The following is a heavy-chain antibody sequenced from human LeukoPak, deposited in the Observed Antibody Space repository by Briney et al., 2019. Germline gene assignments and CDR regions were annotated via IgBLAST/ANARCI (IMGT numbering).Heavy chain of an antibody. J-gene: IGHJ5*02. CDR3: ARVPYYYDSSGYLGWFDP. CDR2: IYYSGST. Sequence: PSETLSLTCTVSGGSISSYYWSWIRQPPGKGLELIGYIYYSGSTNHNPSLKSRATISVDTSKNQFSLKLSSVTAADTAVYYCARVPYYYDSSGYLGWFDPWGQGTLVTVSS. V-gene: IGHV4-59*08. D-gene: IGHD3-22*01. CDR1: GGSISSYY.